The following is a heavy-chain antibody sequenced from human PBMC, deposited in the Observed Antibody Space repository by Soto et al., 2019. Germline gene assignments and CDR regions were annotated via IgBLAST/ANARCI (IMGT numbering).Heavy chain of an antibody. CDR1: GFTFTISA. V-gene: IGHV1-58*01. J-gene: IGHJ4*02. Sequence: SVKLSCTASGFTFTISAVQWVRQAPGQGLEWIGGIVVGSGNTNYAQKFQERVTMTEDTSTNTAYMELSSLRSEDTAVYYCATFLAAAGTFDYWGQGTLVTVSS. D-gene: IGHD6-13*01. CDR2: IVVGSGNT. CDR3: ATFLAAAGTFDY.